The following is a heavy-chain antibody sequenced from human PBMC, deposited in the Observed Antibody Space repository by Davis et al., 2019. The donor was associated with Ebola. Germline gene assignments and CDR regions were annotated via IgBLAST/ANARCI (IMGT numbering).Heavy chain of an antibody. D-gene: IGHD6-13*01. J-gene: IGHJ5*02. CDR1: GYTFTSYG. V-gene: IGHV1-18*01. CDR3: ARGRASGLAAAGTRGWFDP. CDR2: ISAYNGNT. Sequence: ASVKVSCKASGYTFTSYGISWVRQAPGQGLEWMGWISAYNGNTNYAQKLQGRVTMTTDTSTSTAYMELRSLRSDDTAVYYCARGRASGLAAAGTRGWFDPWGQGTLVTVSS.